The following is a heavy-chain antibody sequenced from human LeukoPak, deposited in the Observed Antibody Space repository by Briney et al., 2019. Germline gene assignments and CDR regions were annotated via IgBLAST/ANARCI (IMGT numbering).Heavy chain of an antibody. J-gene: IGHJ4*02. CDR2: IWYDGSNK. Sequence: GGSLRLSCAAAGFTFSSYGMHWVRQAPGKGLEWVAVIWYDGSNKYYADSVKGRFTISRDNSKNTLYLQMNSLRAADTAVYYCARGDYYDRSGYFPFDYWGQGTLVTVSS. V-gene: IGHV3-33*01. CDR1: GFTFSSYG. CDR3: ARGDYYDRSGYFPFDY. D-gene: IGHD3-22*01.